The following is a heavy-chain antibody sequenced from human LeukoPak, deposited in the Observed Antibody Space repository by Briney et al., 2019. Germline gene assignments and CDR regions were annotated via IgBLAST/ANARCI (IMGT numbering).Heavy chain of an antibody. CDR2: TYYRSKWYN. CDR1: GDSVSSNSAA. D-gene: IGHD6-19*01. J-gene: IGHJ5*02. Sequence: SQALSLTCAISGDSVSSNSAAWNWIRQSPSRGLEWLGRTYYRSKWYNDYAVSVKSRITINPDTSKNQFSLQLNSVTPEDTAVYYCAREFGRQQWLGLGWFDPWGQGTLVTVSS. CDR3: AREFGRQQWLGLGWFDP. V-gene: IGHV6-1*01.